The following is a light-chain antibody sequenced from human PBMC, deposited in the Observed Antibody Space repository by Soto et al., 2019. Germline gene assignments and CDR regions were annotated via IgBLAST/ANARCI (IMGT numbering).Light chain of an antibody. CDR2: STN. CDR3: VLYMGSGIWV. V-gene: IGLV8-61*01. Sequence: QAVVTQEPSLSVSPGGTVTLTCGLSSCSVSSSYHPNRYQQTPGQPPRTLIYSTNSRSSGVPDRFSGSILGNKAALTITGAQADDESDYYCVLYMGSGIWVFGGGTKLTVL. J-gene: IGLJ3*02. CDR1: SCSVSSSYH.